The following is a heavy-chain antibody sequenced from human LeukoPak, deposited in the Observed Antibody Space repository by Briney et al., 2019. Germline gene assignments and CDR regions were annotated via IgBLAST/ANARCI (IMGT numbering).Heavy chain of an antibody. V-gene: IGHV1-18*01. CDR1: GYTFTNYG. J-gene: IGHJ5*02. CDR2: ISGYQGST. Sequence: ASVKVSCKASGYTFTNYGITWVRQAPGQGLEWMGWISGYQGSTKHAQNFQGRVTMTIDTSTSTAYMDLRSLRSDDTAIYFCVRSDLGTITAGPFNSWGQGTLVAVSS. D-gene: IGHD5-24*01. CDR3: VRSDLGTITAGPFNS.